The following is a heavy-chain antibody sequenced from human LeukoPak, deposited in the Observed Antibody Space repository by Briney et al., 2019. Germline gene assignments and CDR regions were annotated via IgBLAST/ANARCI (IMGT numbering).Heavy chain of an antibody. CDR2: INHSRST. Sequence: SETLSLTCAVYGGSFSDYYWSWIRQPPGKGLEWIGEINHSRSTNYNPSLKSRVTISVDTSKNQFSLKLSSVTAADTAVYYCAKDRAREYYYGSGSDRPPYYFDYWGQGTLVTVSS. J-gene: IGHJ4*02. CDR3: AKDRAREYYYGSGSDRPPYYFDY. D-gene: IGHD3-10*01. V-gene: IGHV4-34*01. CDR1: GGSFSDYY.